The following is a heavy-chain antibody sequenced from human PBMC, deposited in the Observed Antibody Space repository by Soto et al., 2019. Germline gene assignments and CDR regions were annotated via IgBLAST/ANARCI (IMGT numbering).Heavy chain of an antibody. J-gene: IGHJ3*02. Sequence: QVQLVESGGGVVQPGRSLRLSCAASGFTFSSYAMHWVRQAPGKGLEWVAVISYDGSNKYYADSVKGRFTISRDNSKNTLHLQMNSLRAEDTAVYYCARVWDFWSGYLGALDIWGQGTMVTVSS. CDR1: GFTFSSYA. D-gene: IGHD3-3*01. CDR2: ISYDGSNK. CDR3: ARVWDFWSGYLGALDI. V-gene: IGHV3-30-3*01.